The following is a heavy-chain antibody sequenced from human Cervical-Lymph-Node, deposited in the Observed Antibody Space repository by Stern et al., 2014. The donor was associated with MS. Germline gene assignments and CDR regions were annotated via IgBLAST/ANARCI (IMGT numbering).Heavy chain of an antibody. CDR2: IYYSGST. J-gene: IGHJ4*02. CDR1: GGPISGGGYY. V-gene: IGHV4-31*03. CDR3: AREGLNTVPYFDH. D-gene: IGHD4-17*01. Sequence: QVQLQESGPGLVKPSQTMSLTCSVSGGPISGGGYYWSWIRQPPGKGLEWIGHIYYSGSTAYNPSLRSRVTIAVDTSKNQFSLRLTSMTAADAAVYFCAREGLNTVPYFDHWGQGTRVTVSS.